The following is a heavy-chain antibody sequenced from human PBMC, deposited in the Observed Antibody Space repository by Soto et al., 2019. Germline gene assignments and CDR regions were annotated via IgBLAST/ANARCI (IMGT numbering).Heavy chain of an antibody. CDR1: GGSISSYY. CDR2: IYTTGGT. J-gene: IGHJ5*02. V-gene: IGHV4-4*07. Sequence: PSETLSLTCTVSGGSISSYYWSWIRQPAGKGLEWIGRIYTTGGTNYNPSPKSRVTMSVDTSKNHFSLKLRSVTAADTAVYYCARVGMVGTVLGSWFDPWGQGALVTVSS. CDR3: ARVGMVGTVLGSWFDP. D-gene: IGHD6-19*01.